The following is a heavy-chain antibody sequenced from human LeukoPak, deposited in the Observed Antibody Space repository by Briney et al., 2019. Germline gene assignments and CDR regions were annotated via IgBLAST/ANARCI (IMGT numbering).Heavy chain of an antibody. CDR1: GGTFSSYA. D-gene: IGHD2-2*01. J-gene: IGHJ6*04. V-gene: IGHV1-69*01. Sequence: GSSVKVSCKASGGTFSSYAISWVRQAPGQGLEWMGGIIPIFGTANYAQKFQGRVTITADESTSTAYMELSSLRSEDTAVYYCASQYHDIVVVPAAMRPRYYYYYGMDVWGKGTTVTVSS. CDR3: ASQYHDIVVVPAAMRPRYYYYYGMDV. CDR2: IIPIFGTA.